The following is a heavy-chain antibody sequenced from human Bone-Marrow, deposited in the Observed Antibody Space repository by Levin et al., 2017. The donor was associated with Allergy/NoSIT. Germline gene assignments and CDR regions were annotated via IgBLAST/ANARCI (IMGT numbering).Heavy chain of an antibody. J-gene: IGHJ4*02. CDR3: AKDLLRAVFGVVDY. Sequence: GESLKISCAASGFTFSSYAMSWVRQAPGKGLEWVSAISGSGGSTYYADSVKGRFTISRDNSKNTLYLQMNSLRAEDTAVYYCAKDLLRAVFGVVDYWGQGTLVTVSS. CDR2: ISGSGGST. V-gene: IGHV3-23*01. CDR1: GFTFSSYA. D-gene: IGHD3-3*01.